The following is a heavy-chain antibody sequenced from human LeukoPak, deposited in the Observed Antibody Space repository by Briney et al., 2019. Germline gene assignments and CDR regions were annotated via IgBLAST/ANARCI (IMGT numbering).Heavy chain of an antibody. D-gene: IGHD7-27*01. CDR1: GGSFSGYY. Sequence: PSETLSLTCAVYGGSFSGYYWSWIRQPPGKGLEWIGEINHSGSTNYNPSLKSRVTISVDTSKNQFSLKLSSVTAADTAVYYCARGPNWVGFDYWGQGTLVTVSS. CDR2: INHSGST. CDR3: ARGPNWVGFDY. V-gene: IGHV4-34*01. J-gene: IGHJ4*02.